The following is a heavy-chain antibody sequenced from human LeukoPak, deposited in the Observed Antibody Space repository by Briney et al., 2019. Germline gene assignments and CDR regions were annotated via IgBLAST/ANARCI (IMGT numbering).Heavy chain of an antibody. CDR3: ARWYSSGWAFDC. CDR1: GGTICSYY. Sequence: SETLSLTCTVSGGTICSYYWNWIRQPPGKGLEWIGYIHYSGSTKYNPSLKSRVTISVDTSKNQFSLKLSSVTAADTAVYYCARWYSSGWAFDCWGQGTLVTVSS. D-gene: IGHD6-19*01. J-gene: IGHJ4*02. CDR2: IHYSGST. V-gene: IGHV4-59*08.